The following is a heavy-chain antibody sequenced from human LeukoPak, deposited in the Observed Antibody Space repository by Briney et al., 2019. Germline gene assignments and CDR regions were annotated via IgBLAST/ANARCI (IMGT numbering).Heavy chain of an antibody. J-gene: IGHJ6*02. CDR2: ISSSSSYI. V-gene: IGHV3-21*01. CDR1: GFTFSNAW. D-gene: IGHD2-15*01. CDR3: ARDCSGGSCYSYYYYYGMDV. Sequence: GGSLRLSCAASGFTFSNAWMNWVRQAPGKGLEWVSSISSSSSYIYYADSVKGRFTISRDNAKNSLYLQMNSLRAEDTAVYYCARDCSGGSCYSYYYYYGMDVWGQGTTVTVSS.